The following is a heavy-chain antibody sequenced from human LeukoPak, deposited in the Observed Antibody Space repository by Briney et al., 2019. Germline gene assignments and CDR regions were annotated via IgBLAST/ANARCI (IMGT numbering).Heavy chain of an antibody. D-gene: IGHD2-15*01. Sequence: HRASVKVSCKASGFTFTNSAMQWVRQARGQRLEWIGWIVVGTGNTNSAQKFQERVTITRDMSTSTAYMELRSLRSEDPAVYYCAATVHYCSGGSCQNHYYGMDVWGQGTTVTASS. J-gene: IGHJ6*02. CDR1: GFTFTNSA. V-gene: IGHV1-58*02. CDR2: IVVGTGNT. CDR3: AATVHYCSGGSCQNHYYGMDV.